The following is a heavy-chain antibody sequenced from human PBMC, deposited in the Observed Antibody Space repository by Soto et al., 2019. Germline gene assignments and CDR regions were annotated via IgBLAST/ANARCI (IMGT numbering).Heavy chain of an antibody. V-gene: IGHV4-34*01. CDR1: GGSFSGYY. CDR2: INHSGST. Sequence: NPSETLSLTCAVYGGSFSGYYWSWIRQPPGKGLEWIGEINHSGSTNYNPSLKSRVTISVDTSKNQFSLKLSSVTAADTAVYYCARVGKLLTDYYYYGMDVWGQGTTVTVSS. CDR3: ARVGKLLTDYYYYGMDV. D-gene: IGHD1-26*01. J-gene: IGHJ6*02.